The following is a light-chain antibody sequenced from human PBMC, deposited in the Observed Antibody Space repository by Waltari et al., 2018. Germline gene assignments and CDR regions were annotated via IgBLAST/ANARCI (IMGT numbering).Light chain of an antibody. CDR3: EKRSNWGWT. CDR2: EAS. Sequence: ETKLTQSPATLSLSPGERATLSCRTSQTVYNNLAWYQQKPGQAPRLLIYEASNRATGIPARFSGGGSGTDFTLTISSLEPEDFAVYYCEKRSNWGWTFGQGTKVEMK. CDR1: QTVYNN. V-gene: IGKV3-11*01. J-gene: IGKJ1*01.